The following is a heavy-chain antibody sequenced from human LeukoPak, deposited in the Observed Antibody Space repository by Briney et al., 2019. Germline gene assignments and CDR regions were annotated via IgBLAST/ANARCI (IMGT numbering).Heavy chain of an antibody. J-gene: IGHJ4*02. Sequence: GRFTISRDNAKNSLYLQMNSLRAEDTAVYYCARGPIQQPTTYFDYWGQGTLVTVSS. CDR3: ARGPIQQPTTYFDY. D-gene: IGHD5-18*01. V-gene: IGHV3-11*06.